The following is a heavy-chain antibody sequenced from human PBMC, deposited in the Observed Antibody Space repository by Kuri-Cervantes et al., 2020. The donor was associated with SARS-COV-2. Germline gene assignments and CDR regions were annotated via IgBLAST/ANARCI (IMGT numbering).Heavy chain of an antibody. D-gene: IGHD2-2*01. CDR2: IYYSGST. Sequence: SETLSLTCTVSGGSISSGDYYWSWIRQPPGKGLEWIGYIYYSGSTYYNPSLKSRVTISVDTSKNQFSLKLSSVTAADTAVYYCARAAPDIVVVPAAKYFDYWGQGTLVTVSS. CDR3: ARAAPDIVVVPAAKYFDY. V-gene: IGHV4-30-4*08. CDR1: GGSISSGDYY. J-gene: IGHJ4*02.